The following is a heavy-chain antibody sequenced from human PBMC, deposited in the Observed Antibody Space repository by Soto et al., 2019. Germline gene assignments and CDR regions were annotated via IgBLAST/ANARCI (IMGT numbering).Heavy chain of an antibody. CDR3: GIEAGEYFWSFDC. D-gene: IGHD3-10*01. Sequence: QVQLLQSGAEVKEPGASVKVSCKTSGYTFTSRGIYWVRRAPGQGLEWMGWISPYNGNTNYEQRVQGRVTLTRAKSTSTAYMELRSLRPDHTAVEYCGIEAGEYFWSFDCWGRGTPVTVSS. V-gene: IGHV1-18*01. CDR1: GYTFTSRG. CDR2: ISPYNGNT. J-gene: IGHJ2*01.